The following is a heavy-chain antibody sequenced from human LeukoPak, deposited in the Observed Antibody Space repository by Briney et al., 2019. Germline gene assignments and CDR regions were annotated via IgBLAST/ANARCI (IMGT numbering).Heavy chain of an antibody. CDR3: ARAPMTTVTTIDY. CDR1: GFTFDDFG. D-gene: IGHD4-17*01. V-gene: IGHV3-20*04. Sequence: GRSLRLSCAASGFTFDDFGMSWVRQGPGKGLEWVSGINWNGGSTGYADSVKGRFTISRDNAKKSLYLQMNSLRAEDTALYYCARAPMTTVTTIDYWGQGTLVTVSS. CDR2: INWNGGST. J-gene: IGHJ4*02.